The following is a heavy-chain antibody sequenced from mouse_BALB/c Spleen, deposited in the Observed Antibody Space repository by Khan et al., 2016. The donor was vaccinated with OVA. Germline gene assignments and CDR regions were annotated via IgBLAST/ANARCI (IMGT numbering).Heavy chain of an antibody. CDR1: GYTFSSYY. CDR2: INPNDGGT. V-gene: IGHV1S81*02. D-gene: IGHD2-2*01. J-gene: IGHJ3*01. CDR3: IRSGYGSFAY. Sequence: QVQLKQSGAELVKPGASVKLSCKASGYTFSSYYMYWVKQRPGQGLEWIGEINPNDGGTNFNDKFKSKATLTVDKSSSTAYIQLSSLTSEDFAVYFCIRSGYGSFAYWGQGTLVTVSA.